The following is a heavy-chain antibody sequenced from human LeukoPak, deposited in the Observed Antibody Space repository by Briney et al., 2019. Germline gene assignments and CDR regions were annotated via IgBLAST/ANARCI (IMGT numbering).Heavy chain of an antibody. V-gene: IGHV3-7*03. CDR3: AREEVKSFDN. CDR2: IKGDGSET. CDR1: GFIFSSYG. Sequence: GGSLRLSCVTSGFIFSSYGMHWVRQAPGKGLEWVANIKGDGSETSYVTSVRGRFTISRDNAKNSLYLQMNNLRVEDTAVYYCAREEVKSFDNWGQGTLVTVSS. J-gene: IGHJ4*02.